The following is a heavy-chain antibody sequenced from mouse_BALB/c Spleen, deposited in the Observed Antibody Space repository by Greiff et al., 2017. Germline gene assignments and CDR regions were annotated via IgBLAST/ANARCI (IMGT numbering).Heavy chain of an antibody. Sequence: EVNLVESGGGLVQPGGSRKLSCAASGFTFSSFGMHWVRQAPEKGLEWVAYISSGSSTIYYADTVKGRFTISRDNPKNTLFLQMTSLRSEDTAMYYCARGGTTTNYAMDYWGQGTSVTVSS. CDR1: GFTFSSFG. CDR3: ARGGTTTNYAMDY. D-gene: IGHD1-1*01. J-gene: IGHJ4*01. V-gene: IGHV5-17*02. CDR2: ISSGSSTI.